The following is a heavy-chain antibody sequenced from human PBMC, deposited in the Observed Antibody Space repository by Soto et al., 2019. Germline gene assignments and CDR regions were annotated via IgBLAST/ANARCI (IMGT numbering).Heavy chain of an antibody. V-gene: IGHV6-1*01. Sequence: PSKTLSLACAISGDSVSSNVAALNWIRHSPWQGVEWLGRTYYRSKWYYGYAVSVKSRITITPDTSKNQFSLQLNSVSPQDTAVYYCERIPSSSSSDMDVSGQGTRVTVPS. CDR3: ERIPSSSSSDMDV. D-gene: IGHD6-6*01. CDR2: TYYRSKWYY. CDR1: GDSVSSNVAA. J-gene: IGHJ6*02.